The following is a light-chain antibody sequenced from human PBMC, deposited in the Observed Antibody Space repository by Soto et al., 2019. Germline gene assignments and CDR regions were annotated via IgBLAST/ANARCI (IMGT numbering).Light chain of an antibody. Sequence: EIVMTQSPATLSVSPGERATLSCRASQSVRSNFAWYQQKPRQAPRLLIYGASTRATGIPARFSGSGSGTEFTLTISSRQSEDFAVYYCQQYNNWPAITFGQGTRMAIK. V-gene: IGKV3D-15*01. CDR3: QQYNNWPAIT. J-gene: IGKJ5*01. CDR1: QSVRSN. CDR2: GAS.